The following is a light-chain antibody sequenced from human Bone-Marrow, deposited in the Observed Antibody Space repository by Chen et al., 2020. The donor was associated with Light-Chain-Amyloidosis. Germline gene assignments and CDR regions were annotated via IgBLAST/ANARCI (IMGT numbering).Light chain of an antibody. CDR2: EVT. CDR1: SSDVGGDNH. Sequence: QSALTHPASVSGSPGQSITLLCTGTSSDVGGDNHFSWYQPHPDKAPKLMIYEVTNRPSWVPDRFSGSKSDNTASLTSSGLQTEDEADYFCSSYTITNTLVFGSGTRVTVL. V-gene: IGLV2-14*01. CDR3: SSYTITNTLV. J-gene: IGLJ1*01.